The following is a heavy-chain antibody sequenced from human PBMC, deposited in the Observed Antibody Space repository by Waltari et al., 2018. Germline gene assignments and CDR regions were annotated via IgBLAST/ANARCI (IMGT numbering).Heavy chain of an antibody. CDR3: VKEAAGYDSLIANGLDV. J-gene: IGHJ6*02. CDR2: ITWDGRST. Sequence: EVQLEESGGGVVQPGGSLRLSCAASGFTFDAFAMHWVRQAPGKGLKWFSLITWDGRSTYYADSVKGRFAISRDNGKDFLYLQMNSLRPEDTALYYCVKEAAGYDSLIANGLDVWGQGTTVTVSS. V-gene: IGHV3-43D*04. CDR1: GFTFDAFA. D-gene: IGHD3-9*01.